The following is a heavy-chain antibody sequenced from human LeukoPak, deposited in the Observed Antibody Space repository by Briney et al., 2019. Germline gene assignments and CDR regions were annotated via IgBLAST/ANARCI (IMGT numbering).Heavy chain of an antibody. CDR1: GGSISSGDYY. J-gene: IGHJ4*02. D-gene: IGHD2/OR15-2a*01. CDR2: IYYSGNT. Sequence: PSETLSLTCTVSGGSISSGDYYWSWIRQPPGKGLEWIGYIYYSGNTYYNPSLKSRVTISIHTSKNQFSLTLSSVTAADTAVYYCARVSAFFYDSAAYYFDYWGQGALVIVSS. CDR3: ARVSAFFYDSAAYYFDY. V-gene: IGHV4-30-4*01.